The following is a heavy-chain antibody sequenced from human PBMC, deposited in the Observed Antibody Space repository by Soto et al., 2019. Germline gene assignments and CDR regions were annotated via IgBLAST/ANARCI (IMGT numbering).Heavy chain of an antibody. V-gene: IGHV3-7*01. J-gene: IGHJ4*02. D-gene: IGHD1-26*01. Sequence: EVQLVESGGGLVQPGGSLRLSCAASGFTFSNYGMRWVRQAPGKGLEWVANIKQDGTEKDYVDSVKGRFTISRDNAKNTLYLQNNSIRVEVTVEYYCARSVDSWLVGDPYIDSWGQRALGSVCS. CDR2: IKQDGTEK. CDR3: ARSVDSWLVGDPYIDS. CDR1: GFTFSNYG.